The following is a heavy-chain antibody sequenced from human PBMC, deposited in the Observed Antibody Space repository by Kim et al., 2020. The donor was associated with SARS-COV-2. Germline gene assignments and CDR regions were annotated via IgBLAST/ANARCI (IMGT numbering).Heavy chain of an antibody. Sequence: ASVKVSCKASGGTFSSYAISWVRQAPGQGLEWMGGIIPIFGTANYAQKFQGRVTITADESTSTAYMELSSLRSEDTAVYYCAREFEGLLWFRDSRGWFDPWGQGTLVTVSS. J-gene: IGHJ5*02. V-gene: IGHV1-69*13. D-gene: IGHD3-10*01. CDR2: IIPIFGTA. CDR3: AREFEGLLWFRDSRGWFDP. CDR1: GGTFSSYA.